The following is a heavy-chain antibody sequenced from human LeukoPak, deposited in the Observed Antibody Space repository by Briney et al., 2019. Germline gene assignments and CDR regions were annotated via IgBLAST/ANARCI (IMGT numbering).Heavy chain of an antibody. CDR1: GYTFTGYY. D-gene: IGHD2-2*02. CDR3: ARRCSSTSCYIYAFDI. V-gene: IGHV1-2*02. Sequence: ASVKVSCKASGYTFTGYYMHWARQAPGQGLEWMGWINPNSGGTNYAQKFQGRVTMTRDTSISTAYMELSRLRSDDTAVYYCARRCSSTSCYIYAFDIWGQGTMVTVSS. CDR2: INPNSGGT. J-gene: IGHJ3*02.